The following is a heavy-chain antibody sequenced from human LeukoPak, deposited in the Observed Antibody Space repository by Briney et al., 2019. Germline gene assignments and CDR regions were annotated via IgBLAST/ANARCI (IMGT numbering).Heavy chain of an antibody. CDR3: ARVFDYKGYGAGDVFDI. CDR1: GGSISSYY. J-gene: IGHJ3*02. D-gene: IGHD3-16*01. CDR2: IYYSGST. V-gene: IGHV4-59*01. Sequence: SETLSLTCTVSGGSISSYYWSWIRQPPGKGLEWIGYIYYSGSTNYNPSLKSRVTISVDTSKNQFSLKLSSVTAADTAVYYCARVFDYKGYGAGDVFDIWGQGTMVTVSS.